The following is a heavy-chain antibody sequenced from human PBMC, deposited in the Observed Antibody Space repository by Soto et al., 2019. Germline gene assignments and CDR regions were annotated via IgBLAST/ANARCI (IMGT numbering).Heavy chain of an antibody. CDR1: GFTFSSYG. J-gene: IGHJ6*02. Sequence: PGGSLRLSCAASGFTFSSYGMHWVRQAPGKGLEWVAVISYDGSNKYYADSVKGRFTISRDNSKNTLYLQMNSLRAEDTAVYYCARDGYYYDSSVYYPHYYYYYGMDVWGQGTMVTVAS. CDR2: ISYDGSNK. V-gene: IGHV3-30*19. CDR3: ARDGYYYDSSVYYPHYYYYYGMDV. D-gene: IGHD3-22*01.